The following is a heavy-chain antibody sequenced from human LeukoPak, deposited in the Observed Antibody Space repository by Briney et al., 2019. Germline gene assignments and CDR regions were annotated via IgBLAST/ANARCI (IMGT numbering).Heavy chain of an antibody. D-gene: IGHD2-21*02. Sequence: GASVTVSCKASGGTFSSYAISWVRQAPGQGLEWMGRIIPILGIANYAQKFQGRVTITADKSTSTAYMELSSLRSEDTAVYYCVYCGGDCTFDYWGQGTLVTVSS. V-gene: IGHV1-69*04. J-gene: IGHJ4*02. CDR1: GGTFSSYA. CDR3: VYCGGDCTFDY. CDR2: IIPILGIA.